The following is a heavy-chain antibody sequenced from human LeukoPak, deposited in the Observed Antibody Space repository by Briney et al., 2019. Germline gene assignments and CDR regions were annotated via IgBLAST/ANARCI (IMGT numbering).Heavy chain of an antibody. CDR3: ARAIAAATYYFYY. D-gene: IGHD6-13*01. CDR1: GFTFSNYA. V-gene: IGHV3-23*01. Sequence: PGGSLRLSCAASGFTFSNYALSWVRQAPGKGLEWVSGIPGSAVSTYYADSVKGRFTISRDNSKNTLYLQLSSLRAEDSALYFCARAIAAATYYFYYWGQGTLVTVSS. J-gene: IGHJ4*02. CDR2: IPGSAVST.